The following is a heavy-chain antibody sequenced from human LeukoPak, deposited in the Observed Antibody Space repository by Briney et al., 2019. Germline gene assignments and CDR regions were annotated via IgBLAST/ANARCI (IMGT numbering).Heavy chain of an antibody. CDR1: GFTFSNYW. V-gene: IGHV3-74*01. J-gene: IGHJ4*02. CDR2: ISGDGGNT. CDR3: AREGLNCSSTSCQRATFDY. D-gene: IGHD2-2*01. Sequence: GGSLRLSCAAPGFTFSNYWMHWVRQDPGKGLVWVSRISGDGGNTRYADSVKGRFTISRDNAKNTLYLQMNSLRAEDTAVYYCAREGLNCSSTSCQRATFDYWGQGTLVTVSS.